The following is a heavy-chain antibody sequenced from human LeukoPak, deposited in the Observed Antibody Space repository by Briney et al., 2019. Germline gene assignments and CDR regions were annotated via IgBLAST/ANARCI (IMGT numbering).Heavy chain of an antibody. CDR3: ARRWVGATPPDY. CDR1: GGSISSSSYY. Sequence: SETLSLTGTVSGGSISSSSYYWGWIRQPPGKGLEWIGSIYYSGSTYYNPSLKSRVTISVDTSKNQFSLKLSSVTAADTAVYYGARRWVGATPPDYWGQGTLVTVSS. D-gene: IGHD1-26*01. CDR2: IYYSGST. J-gene: IGHJ4*02. V-gene: IGHV4-39*01.